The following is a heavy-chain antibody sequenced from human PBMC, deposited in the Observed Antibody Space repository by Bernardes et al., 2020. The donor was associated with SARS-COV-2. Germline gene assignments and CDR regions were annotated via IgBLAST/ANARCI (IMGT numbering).Heavy chain of an antibody. CDR3: ATERQSLTIFGVGHDAFDF. D-gene: IGHD3-3*01. CDR2: ISWAASTT. V-gene: IGHV3-43*01. Sequence: GGSLRLSCAASGFTFEDYTMHWVRQVPGKGLEWVSLISWAASTTYYADSVKGRFFISRDSSRNTLHLQMNSLRKEDTALYYCATERQSLTIFGVGHDAFDFWGQGTMVTVSS. J-gene: IGHJ3*01. CDR1: GFTFEDYT.